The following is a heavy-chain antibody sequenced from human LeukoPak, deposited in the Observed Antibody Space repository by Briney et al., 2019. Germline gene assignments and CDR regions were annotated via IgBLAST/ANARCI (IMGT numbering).Heavy chain of an antibody. D-gene: IGHD5-18*01. Sequence: ASVKVSCKASGYTFTGYYMHWVRQAPGQGLEWMGWTNPNSGGTNYAQKFQGRVTMTRDTSISTAYMELSRLRSDDTAVYYCARAVDTAMVTGYWGQGTLVTVSS. CDR3: ARAVDTAMVTGY. V-gene: IGHV1-2*02. J-gene: IGHJ4*02. CDR2: TNPNSGGT. CDR1: GYTFTGYY.